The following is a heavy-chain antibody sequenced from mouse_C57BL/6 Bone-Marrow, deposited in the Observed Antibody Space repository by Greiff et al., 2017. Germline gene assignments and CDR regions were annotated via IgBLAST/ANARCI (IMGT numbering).Heavy chain of an antibody. CDR3: ARLLLYFDY. D-gene: IGHD1-1*01. V-gene: IGHV5-17*01. CDR1: GFTFSDYG. CDR2: ISSGSSTN. Sequence: EVKLMESGGGLVKPGGSLKLSCAASGFTFSDYGMHWVRQAPEKGLEWVAYISSGSSTNYYADTVTGRFTISRDNAKYKLFLQMTSRRSEDTAMYYCARLLLYFDYWGQGTTLTVSS. J-gene: IGHJ2*01.